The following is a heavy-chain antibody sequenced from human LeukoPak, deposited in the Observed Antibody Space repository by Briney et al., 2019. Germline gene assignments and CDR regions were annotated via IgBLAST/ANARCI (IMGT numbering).Heavy chain of an antibody. Sequence: GGSLRLSCAASGFTFSSYAMHWVRQAPGKGLEYVSAISSNGGSTYYANSVKGRFTISRDNSKNTLYLQMGSLRAEDMAVYYCAKIDGYREDFDYWGQGTLVTVSS. D-gene: IGHD5-24*01. CDR3: AKIDGYREDFDY. J-gene: IGHJ4*02. CDR2: ISSNGGST. V-gene: IGHV3-64*01. CDR1: GFTFSSYA.